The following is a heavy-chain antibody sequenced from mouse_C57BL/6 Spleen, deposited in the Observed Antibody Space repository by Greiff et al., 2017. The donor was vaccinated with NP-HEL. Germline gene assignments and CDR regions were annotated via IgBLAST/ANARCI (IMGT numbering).Heavy chain of an antibody. V-gene: IGHV1-63*01. J-gene: IGHJ3*01. CDR3: AREVMTERGFAY. D-gene: IGHD2-2*01. CDR2: IYPGGGYT. CDR1: GYSFTNYW. Sequence: QVQLKQSGAELVRPGTSVKMSCQDSGYSFTNYWIGWAQQRPGHGLEWLGDIYPGGGYTNYNEKFKGKATLTADKSSSTAYMQVSSLTSEDSAIYYCAREVMTERGFAYWGQGTLVTVSA.